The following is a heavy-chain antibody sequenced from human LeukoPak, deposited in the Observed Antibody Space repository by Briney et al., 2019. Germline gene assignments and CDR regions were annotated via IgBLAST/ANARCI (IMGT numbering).Heavy chain of an antibody. CDR2: IYHSGST. J-gene: IGHJ4*02. Sequence: SETLSLTCIVSGYSISSGYYWGWIRQPPGKGLEWIASIYHSGSTYYNPSLKSRATISVDTSKNQFSLKLNSVTAADTAVYYCARDSFGSGTVSRVFDYWGQGTLVTVSS. CDR3: ARDSFGSGTVSRVFDY. CDR1: GYSISSGYY. D-gene: IGHD3-10*01. V-gene: IGHV4-38-2*02.